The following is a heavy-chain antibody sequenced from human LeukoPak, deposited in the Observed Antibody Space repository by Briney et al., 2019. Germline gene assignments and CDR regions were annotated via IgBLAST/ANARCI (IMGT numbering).Heavy chain of an antibody. V-gene: IGHV3-30-3*01. CDR2: ISYDGSNK. CDR3: VRQAARPYDY. CDR1: GFTFNSYS. D-gene: IGHD6-6*01. J-gene: IGHJ4*02. Sequence: GGSLRLSCAASGFTFNSYSMHWVRQAPGKGLEWVAVISYDGSNKYYADSVKGRFTISRDNSKNTLYLQMNSLRTEDTAVFYCVRQAARPYDYWGQGTLVTVSS.